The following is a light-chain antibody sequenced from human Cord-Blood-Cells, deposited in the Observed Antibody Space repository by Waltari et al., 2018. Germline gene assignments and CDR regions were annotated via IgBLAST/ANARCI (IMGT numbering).Light chain of an antibody. CDR2: EGS. V-gene: IGLV2-23*01. CDR1: SSDVGSYNL. J-gene: IGLJ3*02. Sequence: QSALTQPASVSGSPGQSITISCTGTSSDVGSYNLVSWYQQHPGKAPKLMIYEGSKRPSGVSNRFPDSKSGNTASLTISGLQGEDEADYYCCSYAGSRVFGGGTKLTVL. CDR3: CSYAGSRV.